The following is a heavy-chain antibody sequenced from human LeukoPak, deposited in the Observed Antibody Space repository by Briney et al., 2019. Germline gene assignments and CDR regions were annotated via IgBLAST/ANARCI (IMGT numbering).Heavy chain of an antibody. D-gene: IGHD3-3*01. V-gene: IGHV4-34*01. CDR1: GGSFSGYS. Sequence: SETLSLTCAVYGGSFSGYSWGWIRQPPGKGLEWIGHIYHSGSTYYNPSLKSRVTISVDTSKNQFSLKLSSVTASDTAVYCCARVGSREIRFLEWPSSPVLDYYYMDVWGKGTTVTVSS. J-gene: IGHJ6*03. CDR2: IYHSGST. CDR3: ARVGSREIRFLEWPSSPVLDYYYMDV.